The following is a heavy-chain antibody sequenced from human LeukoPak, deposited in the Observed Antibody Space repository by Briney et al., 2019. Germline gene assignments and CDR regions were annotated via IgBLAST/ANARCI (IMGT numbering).Heavy chain of an antibody. CDR1: GYTFTSYY. V-gene: IGHV1-46*01. CDR2: INPSGGST. D-gene: IGHD3-22*01. Sequence: ASVKVSCKASGYTFTSYYMHWVRQAPGQVLEWMGIINPSGGSTSYAQKFQGRVTMTRDTSTSTVYMELSSLRSEDTAVYYCARVTGSYYYGSSGYYHDAFDIWGQGTMVTVSS. CDR3: ARVTGSYYYGSSGYYHDAFDI. J-gene: IGHJ3*02.